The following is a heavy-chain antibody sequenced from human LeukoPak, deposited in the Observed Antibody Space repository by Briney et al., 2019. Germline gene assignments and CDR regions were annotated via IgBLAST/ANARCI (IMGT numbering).Heavy chain of an antibody. CDR3: ANDYYDSSGYYSDDY. CDR1: GFTFSSYA. Sequence: GGSLRLSCAASGFTFSSYAMSWVRQAPGKGLEWVSAISGSGGSTYYADSVKGRFTISRDNSKNTLYLQMNSLRAEDTAVYYCANDYYDSSGYYSDDYWGQGTLVTVSS. D-gene: IGHD3-22*01. V-gene: IGHV3-23*01. CDR2: ISGSGGST. J-gene: IGHJ4*02.